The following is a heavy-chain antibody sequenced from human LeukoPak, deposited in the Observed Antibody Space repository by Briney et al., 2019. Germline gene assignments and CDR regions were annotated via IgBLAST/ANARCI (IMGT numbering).Heavy chain of an antibody. Sequence: ASVKVSCKASGYTFTSYDINWVRQATGQGLEWMGVISPSGGSTTYAQKFQGRVTLTRDMSTSTDYLELSSLRSEDTAVYYCAKAWRRVVRTVLYYFDYWGQGTLVTVSS. CDR1: GYTFTSYD. V-gene: IGHV1-46*01. J-gene: IGHJ4*02. D-gene: IGHD2-15*01. CDR3: AKAWRRVVRTVLYYFDY. CDR2: ISPSGGST.